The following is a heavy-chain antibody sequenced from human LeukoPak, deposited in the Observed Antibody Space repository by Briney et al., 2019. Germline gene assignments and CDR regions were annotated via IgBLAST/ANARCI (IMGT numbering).Heavy chain of an antibody. D-gene: IGHD3-10*01. CDR1: GFTFSSYG. Sequence: PGRSLRLSCAASGFTFSSYGMHWVRQAPGKGLEWVAVISYDGSNKYYADSVKGRFTISRDNSKNTLYLQMNSLRAEDTAVYYCAKGSMVRGVIINTPYYMDVWGKGTTVTISS. J-gene: IGHJ6*03. V-gene: IGHV3-30*18. CDR3: AKGSMVRGVIINTPYYMDV. CDR2: ISYDGSNK.